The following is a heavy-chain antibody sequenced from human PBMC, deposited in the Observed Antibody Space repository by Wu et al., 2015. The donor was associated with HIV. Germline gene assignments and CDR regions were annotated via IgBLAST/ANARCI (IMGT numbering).Heavy chain of an antibody. CDR2: ISAYNGNT. CDR3: AGGILVRGSERWFDP. CDR1: GYTFTSYG. D-gene: IGHD1-1*01. Sequence: QVQLVQSGAEVKKPGASVKVSCKASGYTFTSYGISWVRQAPGQGLEWMGWISAYNGNTNYAQKLRGRVTITTDASTNTAYMELTGLRSADTAVYYCAGGILVRGSERWFDPWGQGTLVTVSS. V-gene: IGHV1-18*01. J-gene: IGHJ5*02.